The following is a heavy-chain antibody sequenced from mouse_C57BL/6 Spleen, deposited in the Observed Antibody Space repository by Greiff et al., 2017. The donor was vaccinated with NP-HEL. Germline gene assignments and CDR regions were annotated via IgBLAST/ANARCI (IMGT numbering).Heavy chain of an antibody. V-gene: IGHV1-81*01. CDR1: GYTFTSYG. D-gene: IGHD1-1*01. J-gene: IGHJ2*01. Sequence: VQLQQSGAELARPGASVKLSCKASGYTFTSYGISWVKQRTGQGLEWIGEIYPRSGNTYYNEKFKGKATLTADKSSSTAYMELRSLTSEDSAVYFWARLDYGSSYLDYWGQGTTLTVSS. CDR2: IYPRSGNT. CDR3: ARLDYGSSYLDY.